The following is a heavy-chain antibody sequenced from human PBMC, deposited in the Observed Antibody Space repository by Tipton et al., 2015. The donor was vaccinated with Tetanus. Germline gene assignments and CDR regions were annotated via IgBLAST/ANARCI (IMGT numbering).Heavy chain of an antibody. J-gene: IGHJ3*02. CDR3: ARPQGQGRWSPSLAFDI. CDR1: GYSVTSYW. CDR2: IYPGDSDT. D-gene: IGHD4-23*01. Sequence: QLVQSGAEVKKPGESLKISCKGSGYSVTSYWIGWVRQMPGKGMEWMGIIYPGDSDTRYSPSFQGQVTISADKSISTAYLQWSSLKATDPAMFYCARPQGQGRWSPSLAFDIWGQGTMVTVSS. V-gene: IGHV5-51*01.